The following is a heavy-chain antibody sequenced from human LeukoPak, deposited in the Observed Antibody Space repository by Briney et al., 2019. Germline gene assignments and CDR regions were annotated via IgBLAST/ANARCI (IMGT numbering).Heavy chain of an antibody. J-gene: IGHJ6*02. D-gene: IGHD6-19*01. CDR1: GFNFSSYW. CDR3: ARWQWDGMDV. CDR2: IKQDGSEK. V-gene: IGHV3-7*01. Sequence: GGSLRLSRAASGFNFSSYWMRWVRQAPGKGLEWVANIKQDGSEKYYVDSVKGRFTISRDNAKNSLYLQMNSLRAEDTAVYYCARWQWDGMDVWGQGTTVTVSS.